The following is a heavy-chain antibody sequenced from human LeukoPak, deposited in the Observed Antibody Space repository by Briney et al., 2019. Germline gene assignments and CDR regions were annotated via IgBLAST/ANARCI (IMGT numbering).Heavy chain of an antibody. CDR1: GGSISSYY. CDR2: IYYSGST. V-gene: IGHV4-59*01. CDR3: ARDRGYGGITAPAFDI. D-gene: IGHD4-23*01. J-gene: IGHJ3*02. Sequence: SETLSLTCTVSGGSISSYYWSWIRQPPGKGLEWIGYIYYSGSTNYNPSLKSRVTISVDTSKNQFSLKLSSVTAADTAVYYCARDRGYGGITAPAFDIWGQGTMVTVSS.